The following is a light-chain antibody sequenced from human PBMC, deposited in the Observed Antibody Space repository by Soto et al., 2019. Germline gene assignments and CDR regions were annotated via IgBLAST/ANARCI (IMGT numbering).Light chain of an antibody. CDR3: QQRRSWQVT. V-gene: IGKV3D-11*02. J-gene: IGKJ1*01. CDR1: QSINTY. CDR2: DAS. Sequence: ENVLTQSPATLSLSPGQRATLSCRASQSINTYLAWYQQKPGQAPRLLIYDASKRATGIPARFSGSGSGTNFTLTISSLEPEDFAVYYCQQRRSWQVTFGQGTKVDIK.